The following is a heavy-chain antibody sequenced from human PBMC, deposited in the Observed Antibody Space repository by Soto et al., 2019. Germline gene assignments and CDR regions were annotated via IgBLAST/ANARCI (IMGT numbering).Heavy chain of an antibody. CDR1: GFTFINYA. D-gene: IGHD2-21*01. CDR3: ARKVVGSTSRPDYWYFDL. Sequence: EVQLLESGGDSVQPGGSVRLSCAGSGFTFINYAMNWVRQAPGKGLEWVSTISGGGDATFFADSVRGRFTFSRDTSKNTVTLQMNSLGVDDTAVYYRARKVVGSTSRPDYWYFDLWGRGTLVTVSS. V-gene: IGHV3-23*01. J-gene: IGHJ2*01. CDR2: ISGGGDAT.